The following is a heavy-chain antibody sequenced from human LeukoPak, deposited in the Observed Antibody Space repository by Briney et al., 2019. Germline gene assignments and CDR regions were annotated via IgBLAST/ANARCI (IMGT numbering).Heavy chain of an antibody. D-gene: IGHD6-19*01. V-gene: IGHV1-18*01. CDR3: AREAPVAAGSDAFDI. CDR2: ISPYNSNT. Sequence: ASVKVSCKSSGYTFTTYGISWMRQAPGESLEWMGWISPYNSNTKYAQKLQGRVTMTTDTSTNTAYMEVRSLRSDDTAVYYCAREAPVAAGSDAFDIWGQGTMVTVSS. J-gene: IGHJ3*02. CDR1: GYTFTTYG.